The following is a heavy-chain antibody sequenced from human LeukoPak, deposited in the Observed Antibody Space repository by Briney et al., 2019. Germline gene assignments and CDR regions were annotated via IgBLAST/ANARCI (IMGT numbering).Heavy chain of an antibody. J-gene: IGHJ4*02. Sequence: PGGSLRLSCAASGFTFSDYAMHGVRQAPARGLEDVSAIGNNGGSTYYANSVKARFTISRDNSKNTLYLQMGSLRIEDMAVYFCARGPYSTSWFPLDYWGQGTLVTVSS. CDR1: GFTFSDYA. V-gene: IGHV3-64*01. CDR3: ARGPYSTSWFPLDY. D-gene: IGHD6-13*01. CDR2: IGNNGGST.